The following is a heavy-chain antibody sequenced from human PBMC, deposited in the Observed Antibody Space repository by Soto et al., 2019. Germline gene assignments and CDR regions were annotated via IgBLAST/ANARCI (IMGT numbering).Heavy chain of an antibody. Sequence: QVQLVESGGGVAQPGRSLRLSCAVSGFTFSDYGMHWVRQAPGKGLEWVAVVSYDGSCKYYADSVKGRFTVSRDLSGNTLFLQMNSLRLEDTAVYFCAKEMYPRTVLDSSSPWGDYWGQGTLVAVSS. J-gene: IGHJ4*02. CDR2: VSYDGSCK. CDR3: AKEMYPRTVLDSSSPWGDY. D-gene: IGHD6-6*01. V-gene: IGHV3-30*18. CDR1: GFTFSDYG.